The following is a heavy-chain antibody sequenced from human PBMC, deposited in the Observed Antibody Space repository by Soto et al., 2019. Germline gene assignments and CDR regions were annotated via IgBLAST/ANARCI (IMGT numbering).Heavy chain of an antibody. Sequence: SETLSLTCTVSGGSISSSSYYWGWIRQPPGKGLEWIGSIYYSGSTYYNPSLKSRVTISVDTSKNQFSLKLSSVTAADTAVYYCASPKIAFYNWFDPWGQETLVTSPQ. J-gene: IGHJ5*02. CDR3: ASPKIAFYNWFDP. D-gene: IGHD3-3*02. V-gene: IGHV4-39*01. CDR1: GGSISSSSYY. CDR2: IYYSGST.